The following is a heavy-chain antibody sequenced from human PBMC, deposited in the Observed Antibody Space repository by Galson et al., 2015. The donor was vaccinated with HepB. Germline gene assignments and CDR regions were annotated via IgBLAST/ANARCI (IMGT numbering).Heavy chain of an antibody. V-gene: IGHV3-23*01. D-gene: IGHD6-19*01. CDR1: GFTFSSYA. Sequence: SLRLSCAASGFTFSSYAMSWVRQAPGKGLEWVSDISGGGTSTSYADSVKGRFTISRDNSKNTLYLQMNSLRAEDTAVYYCAKGERYSSGWYLFDYWGQGTLVTVSS. CDR3: AKGERYSSGWYLFDY. J-gene: IGHJ4*02. CDR2: ISGGGTST.